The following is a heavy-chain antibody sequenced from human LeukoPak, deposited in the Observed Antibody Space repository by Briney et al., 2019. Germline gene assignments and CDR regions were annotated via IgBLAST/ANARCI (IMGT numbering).Heavy chain of an antibody. Sequence: SETLSLTCTVSGGSIISSDYHWGWVRQPPGKGLEWIGTISYSGNTDYNPSLRSRVTISVDTSNNQFSLRLGSVTAADTTVYHCARHCCSGPAKRVFDIWGQGTMVTVSS. CDR3: ARHCCSGPAKRVFDI. V-gene: IGHV4-39*01. J-gene: IGHJ3*02. CDR1: GGSIISSDYH. CDR2: ISYSGNT. D-gene: IGHD2-15*01.